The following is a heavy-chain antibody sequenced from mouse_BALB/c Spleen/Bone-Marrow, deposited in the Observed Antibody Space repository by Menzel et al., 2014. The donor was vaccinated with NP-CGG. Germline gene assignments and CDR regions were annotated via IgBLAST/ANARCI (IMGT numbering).Heavy chain of an antibody. D-gene: IGHD1-1*01. Sequence: QLQESGPELVKPGASVKISCKASGYTFTDYCINWVKQKPGQGLEWIGWIYPGSGNTQYNEKFKGKATLTVDTSSNTAYMQLSSLPSEGTAVYFCARPPYYYGSRPYWYFDVWGAGTTVTVSS. V-gene: IGHV1-84*02. CDR1: GYTFTDYC. CDR3: ARPPYYYGSRPYWYFDV. CDR2: IYPGSGNT. J-gene: IGHJ1*01.